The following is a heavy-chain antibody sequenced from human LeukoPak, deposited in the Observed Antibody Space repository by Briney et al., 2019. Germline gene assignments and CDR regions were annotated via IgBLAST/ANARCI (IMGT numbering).Heavy chain of an antibody. CDR3: ARGDASMATGFNY. CDR2: IYPGDSHT. Sequence: GESLKISCWGSGYTFSNYWIAWVRQTPGKGLDWIGIIYPGDSHTRYSPSFQGQVTISADKSSGTAYLQWNSLKASDTAMYFCARGDASMATGFNYWGQGTLVTVSS. V-gene: IGHV5-51*01. D-gene: IGHD6-6*01. J-gene: IGHJ4*02. CDR1: GYTFSNYW.